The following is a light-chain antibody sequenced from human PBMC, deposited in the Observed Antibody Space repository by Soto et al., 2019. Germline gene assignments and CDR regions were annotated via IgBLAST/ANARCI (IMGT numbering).Light chain of an antibody. CDR1: QSVSSSY. CDR3: QQYGSSPPGT. Sequence: EIVLTQSPGTLSLSPGERATLSCRASQSVSSSYLAWYQQKPGQAPGLLIYGASSRATGIQDRFSGSGSGTDFTLTISRLEPEDFAVYYCQQYGSSPPGTFGQGTKVEIK. J-gene: IGKJ1*01. CDR2: GAS. V-gene: IGKV3-20*01.